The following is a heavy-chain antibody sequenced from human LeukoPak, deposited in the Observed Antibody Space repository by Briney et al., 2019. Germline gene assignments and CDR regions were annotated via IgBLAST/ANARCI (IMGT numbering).Heavy chain of an antibody. V-gene: IGHV3-23*01. Sequence: TGGSLRLSCAASGFTFSSYAMSWVRQAPGKGLEWVSAISGSGGSTYYADSVKGRFTISRDNSKNTLYLQMNSLRAEDTAVYYCAKGGCSGGSCYAIGTYYLDYWGQGTLVTVSS. CDR2: ISGSGGST. D-gene: IGHD2-15*01. CDR3: AKGGCSGGSCYAIGTYYLDY. J-gene: IGHJ4*02. CDR1: GFTFSSYA.